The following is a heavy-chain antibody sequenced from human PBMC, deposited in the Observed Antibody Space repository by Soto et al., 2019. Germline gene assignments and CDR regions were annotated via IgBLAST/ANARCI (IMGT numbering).Heavy chain of an antibody. D-gene: IGHD2-15*01. CDR3: ARSSCSGGSCYRGGADAFDI. Sequence: EVQLVESGGGLVQPGGSLRLSCAASGFTVSSNYMSWVRQAPGKGLEWVSVIYSGGSTYYADSVKGRFTISRDNSKNTLYLQMNNLRAEDTAVYSCARSSCSGGSCYRGGADAFDIWGQGTMVTVSS. J-gene: IGHJ3*02. CDR1: GFTVSSNY. V-gene: IGHV3-66*01. CDR2: IYSGGST.